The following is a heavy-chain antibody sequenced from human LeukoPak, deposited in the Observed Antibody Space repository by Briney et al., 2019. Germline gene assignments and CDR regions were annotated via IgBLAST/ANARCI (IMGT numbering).Heavy chain of an antibody. J-gene: IGHJ4*02. CDR1: GHTFSGYH. CDR2: ISPKSGGT. V-gene: IGHV1-2*02. D-gene: IGHD3-16*01. CDR3: ASVRAGDDFDY. Sequence: ASVKVSCKASGHTFSGYHMQWVRQAPGQGLEWMGWISPKSGGTKSGQKFQGRVTLTRDTSISTAYMELSRLTSDDTAVYYCASVRAGDDFDYWGQGTLVTVSS.